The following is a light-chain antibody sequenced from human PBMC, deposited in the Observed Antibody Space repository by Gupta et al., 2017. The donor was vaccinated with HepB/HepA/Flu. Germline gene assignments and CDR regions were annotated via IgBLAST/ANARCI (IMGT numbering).Light chain of an antibody. CDR3: QQAKSFPPT. Sequence: DIQMTQSPSSVSASVGDRVTITCRASQGIGNWLAWYQQKPGKGPKLLIFCASTLQSGVPARFSGSGSGTAFTRTIRSLQPEDLATYFCQQAKSFPPTFGPGTKVDIK. CDR1: QGIGNW. J-gene: IGKJ3*01. CDR2: CAS. V-gene: IGKV1-12*01.